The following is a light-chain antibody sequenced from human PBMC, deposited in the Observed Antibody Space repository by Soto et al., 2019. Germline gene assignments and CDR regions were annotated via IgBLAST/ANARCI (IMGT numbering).Light chain of an antibody. CDR1: QSITDY. J-gene: IGKJ5*01. CDR2: AAS. Sequence: DIQMTQSPSSLSASVGDRVTITCRASQSITDYLNWYQQKPGKAPKLLIYAASSLQSGVPPRFSASGSGTDFTLTISRLQPEDFATYFCQQTYITPFTFGQGTRLEIK. CDR3: QQTYITPFT. V-gene: IGKV1-39*01.